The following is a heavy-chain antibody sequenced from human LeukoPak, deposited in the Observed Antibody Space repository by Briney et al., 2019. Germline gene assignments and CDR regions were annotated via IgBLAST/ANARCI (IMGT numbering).Heavy chain of an antibody. D-gene: IGHD3-10*01. CDR3: ALLWFGELPENN. CDR1: GFTFSSYW. CDR2: ISGSGGST. J-gene: IGHJ4*02. V-gene: IGHV3-23*01. Sequence: PGGSLRLSCAASGFTFSSYWMSWVRQAPGKGLEWVSAISGSGGSTYYADSVKGRFTISRDNSKNTLYLQMNSLRAEDTAVYYCALLWFGELPENNWGQGTLVTVSS.